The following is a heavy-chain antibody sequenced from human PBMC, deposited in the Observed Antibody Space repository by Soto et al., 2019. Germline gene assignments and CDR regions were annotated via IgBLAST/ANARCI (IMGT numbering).Heavy chain of an antibody. CDR2: ISGSGGST. V-gene: IGHV3-23*01. CDR1: GFTFSSYA. Sequence: EVQLLESGGGLVQPGGSLRLSCAASGFTFSSYAMSWVRQAPGKGLEWVSAISGSGGSTYYADSVKGRFTISRDNSKNALYLQMNSLLAEDTAVYYCAKDLRGATVTTVGGYWGQGTLVTVSS. J-gene: IGHJ4*02. CDR3: AKDLRGATVTTVGGY. D-gene: IGHD4-17*01.